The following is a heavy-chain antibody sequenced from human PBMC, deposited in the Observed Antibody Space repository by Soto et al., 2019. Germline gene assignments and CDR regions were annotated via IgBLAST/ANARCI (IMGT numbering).Heavy chain of an antibody. Sequence: PGGSLRLFCAASGFTFTRYSMNWVRQAPGKGLEWVSSISSTTNYIYYADSMKGRFTVSRDNAKNSVYLEMNSLSAEDTAVYYCARESEDLTSNFDYWGHVTLVPVSP. CDR1: GFTFTRYS. CDR3: ARESEDLTSNFDY. V-gene: IGHV3-21*01. CDR2: ISSTTNYI. J-gene: IGHJ4*01.